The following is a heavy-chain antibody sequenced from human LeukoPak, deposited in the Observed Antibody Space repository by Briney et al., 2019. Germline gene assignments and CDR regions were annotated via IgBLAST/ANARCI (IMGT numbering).Heavy chain of an antibody. CDR2: ISTSSSYI. J-gene: IGHJ6*03. Sequence: GGSLRLSCAASGFTFSSYSMNWVRQAPGKGLEWVSSISTSSSYIYYADSVRGRFTISRDNAKHSLYLQMNSLRAEDTAVYYCARNVEASYYYYMDVWGKGTTVTISS. CDR3: ARNVEASYYYYMDV. CDR1: GFTFSSYS. V-gene: IGHV3-21*01. D-gene: IGHD1-1*01.